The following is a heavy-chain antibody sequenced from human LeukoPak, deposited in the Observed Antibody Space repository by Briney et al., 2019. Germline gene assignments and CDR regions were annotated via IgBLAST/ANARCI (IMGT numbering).Heavy chain of an antibody. V-gene: IGHV4-59*08. CDR3: ARLAFPFL. Sequence: ASETLSLTCTVSGGSISSYYWSWVRQPPGKGLEWIGHIYYSGSTSYNPSLKSRVIISVDTSKNQFSLKLSSVTAADTAVYYCARLAFPFLWGQGTLVTVSS. CDR2: IYYSGST. CDR1: GGSISSYY. J-gene: IGHJ4*02.